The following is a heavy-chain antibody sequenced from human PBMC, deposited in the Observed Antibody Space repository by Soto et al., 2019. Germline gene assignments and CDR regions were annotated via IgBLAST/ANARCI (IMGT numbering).Heavy chain of an antibody. CDR1: GGSVSSYY. V-gene: IGHV4-59*02. Sequence: QVQLQESGPGLVKPSETLSLTCTVSGGSVSSYYWSWIRQPPGKGLEWIGYIDYSGSTNYNPSLKSRVTISVDTSKNQFSLKLSSVTAADTAVYYCASNVWFGELLSSWGQGTLVTVSS. J-gene: IGHJ5*02. D-gene: IGHD3-10*01. CDR3: ASNVWFGELLSS. CDR2: IDYSGST.